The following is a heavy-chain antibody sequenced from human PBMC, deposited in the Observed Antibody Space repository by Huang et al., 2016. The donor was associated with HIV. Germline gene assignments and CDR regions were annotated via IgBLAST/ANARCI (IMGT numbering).Heavy chain of an antibody. CDR1: GSSFSSYA. D-gene: IGHD1-1*01. Sequence: QVQLVESGGGVVQPGGSLRLSCAASGSSFSSYAFHWVRQAPGKGLEWVSFIRLDGNKKHHADCVKGRFTISRDNSKNTLYLQMNSLRAEDTAMYYCARDSEPFGDYVYFYYMDVWGKGTTVTVSS. J-gene: IGHJ6*03. V-gene: IGHV3-30*02. CDR3: ARDSEPFGDYVYFYYMDV. CDR2: IRLDGNKK.